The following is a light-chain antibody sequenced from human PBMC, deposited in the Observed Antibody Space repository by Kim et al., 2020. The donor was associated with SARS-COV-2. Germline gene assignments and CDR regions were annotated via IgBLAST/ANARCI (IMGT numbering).Light chain of an antibody. J-gene: IGKJ1*01. V-gene: IGKV1-39*01. CDR1: HNLNSY. Sequence: SASVGDSVTITCRASHNLNSYVNWYQQKPGKAPKLLIYAAFHLQSGVPARFSGSGSGTDFTLTINSLQPEDFATYYCQQNYDSWTFGQGTKVDIK. CDR2: AAF. CDR3: QQNYDSWT.